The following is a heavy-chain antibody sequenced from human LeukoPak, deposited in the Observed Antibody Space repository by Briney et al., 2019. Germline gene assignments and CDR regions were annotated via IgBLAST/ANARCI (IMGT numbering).Heavy chain of an antibody. Sequence: SETLSLTCSVSGGSISSYYWSWIRQPPGKGLEWIGYIYYRGSTNYNPSLKSRVTISEDTSKNQFSLKLSSVTAADTAVYYCARHADSSGYYYYFDYWGQGTLVTVSS. J-gene: IGHJ4*02. CDR3: ARHADSSGYYYYFDY. CDR1: GGSISSYY. CDR2: IYYRGST. V-gene: IGHV4-59*08. D-gene: IGHD3-22*01.